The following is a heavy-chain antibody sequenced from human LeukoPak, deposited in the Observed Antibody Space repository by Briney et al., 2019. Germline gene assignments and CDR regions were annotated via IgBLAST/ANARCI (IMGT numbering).Heavy chain of an antibody. D-gene: IGHD6-19*01. CDR1: GYTFTGYY. Sequence: ASVKVSCKASGYTFTGYYMHWVRQALGQGLEWMGWINPNSGGTNYAQKFQGWVTMTRDTSISTAYMELSRLRSDDTAVYYCARSVAGTVGDYWGQGTLVTVSS. V-gene: IGHV1-2*04. CDR2: INPNSGGT. CDR3: ARSVAGTVGDY. J-gene: IGHJ4*02.